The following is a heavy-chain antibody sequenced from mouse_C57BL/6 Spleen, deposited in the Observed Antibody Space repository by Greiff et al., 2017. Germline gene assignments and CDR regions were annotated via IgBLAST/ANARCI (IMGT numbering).Heavy chain of an antibody. CDR1: GYTFTSYW. CDR2: IDPSDSYT. J-gene: IGHJ2*01. V-gene: IGHV1-69*01. D-gene: IGHD3-2*02. Sequence: QVQLQQPGAELVMPGASVKLSCKASGYTFTSYWMHWVKQRPGQGLEWIGEIDPSDSYTNYNQKFKGKSTLTVDKSSSTAYMQLSSLTSEDSAVYYCARWTAQAFDCWGQGTTLTVSS. CDR3: ARWTAQAFDC.